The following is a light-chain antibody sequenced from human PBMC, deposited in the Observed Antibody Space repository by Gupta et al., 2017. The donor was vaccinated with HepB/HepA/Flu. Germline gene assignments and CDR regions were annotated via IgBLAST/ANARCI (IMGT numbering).Light chain of an antibody. CDR3: AAWEDSLSGVV. CDR1: SSNIGTNY. CDR2: RSN. J-gene: IGLJ2*01. Sequence: QSVVTQPPSASGSPGLRFTVSCSGSSSNIGTNYVYWYQHRPGAAPKLLIFRSNQRPPGVPGRFSGSKSGASASLAISGRRSEDEGDYCCAAWEDSLSGVVFGGGTKLTVL. V-gene: IGLV1-47*01.